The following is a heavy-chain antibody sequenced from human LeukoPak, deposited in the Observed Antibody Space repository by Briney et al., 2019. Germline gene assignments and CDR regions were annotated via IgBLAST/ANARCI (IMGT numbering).Heavy chain of an antibody. J-gene: IGHJ3*02. CDR1: GGTFSSYA. CDR2: IIPIFGTA. CDR3: ARVYDPAAAAGSYAFDI. D-gene: IGHD6-13*01. Sequence: SVKVSCKASGGTFSSYAISWVRQAPGQGLEWMGGIIPIFGTANYAQKFQGRVTITTDESTSTAYMELSSLRSEDTAVYYCARVYDPAAAAGSYAFDIWGQGTMVTVSS. V-gene: IGHV1-69*05.